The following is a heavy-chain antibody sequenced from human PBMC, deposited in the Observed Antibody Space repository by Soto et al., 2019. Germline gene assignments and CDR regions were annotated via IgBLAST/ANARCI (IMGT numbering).Heavy chain of an antibody. Sequence: ASVKVSCKASGFTFTNSAVQWVRQARGQRLEWIGWIVVGSGNTNYAQKFQERVTITRDMSTTKAYMELSSMRSEDTAVYYCATDKGDSYGYGNYWGQGNLVTVS. J-gene: IGHJ4*02. V-gene: IGHV1-58*01. D-gene: IGHD5-18*01. CDR3: ATDKGDSYGYGNY. CDR1: GFTFTNSA. CDR2: IVVGSGNT.